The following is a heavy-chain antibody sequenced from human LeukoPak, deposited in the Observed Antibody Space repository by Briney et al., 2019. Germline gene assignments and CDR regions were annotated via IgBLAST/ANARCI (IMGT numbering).Heavy chain of an antibody. J-gene: IGHJ5*02. CDR3: ARRRRLLTIWSGYSNWFDP. D-gene: IGHD3-3*01. CDR2: INHSGST. V-gene: IGHV4-34*01. CDR1: GGSFSGYY. Sequence: SETLSLTCAVYGGSFSGYYWSWIRQPPGKGLEWIGEINHSGSTNYNPSLKSRVTISVDTSKNQFSLKLSSVTAADTAVYYCARRRRLLTIWSGYSNWFDPWGQGTLVTVSS.